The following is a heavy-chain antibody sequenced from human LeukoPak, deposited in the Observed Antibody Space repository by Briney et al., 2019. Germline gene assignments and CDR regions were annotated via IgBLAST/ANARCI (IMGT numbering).Heavy chain of an antibody. V-gene: IGHV3-22*01. CDR1: GFTVSSNY. J-gene: IGHJ4*02. D-gene: IGHD3-22*01. CDR2: TRRKAYGGKT. CDR3: SLYYYNSSGYWYIDY. Sequence: ARSLRLSCAASGFTVSSNYMSWVRQAPRKGMEWVGFTRRKAYGGKTEYAEYVKGRFSIFRNDSKSIAYLEKNSLKSEDTAVYYCSLYYYNSSGYWYIDYWGQGTLVTVSS.